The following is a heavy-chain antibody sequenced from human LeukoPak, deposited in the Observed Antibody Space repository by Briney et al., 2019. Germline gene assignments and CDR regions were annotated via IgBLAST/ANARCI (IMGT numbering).Heavy chain of an antibody. CDR1: GFTFSSYG. J-gene: IGHJ1*01. CDR3: AGIHNNYGMGYFQH. Sequence: GRSLRLSCATSGFTFSSYGMHWVRQAPGKGLEWVALIWFDGTNKYYADSVKGRFTISRDPSKNTLYLQMNSLRAEDTAVYYCAGIHNNYGMGYFQHWGQGTLVTVSS. CDR2: IWFDGTNK. V-gene: IGHV3-33*01. D-gene: IGHD3-16*01.